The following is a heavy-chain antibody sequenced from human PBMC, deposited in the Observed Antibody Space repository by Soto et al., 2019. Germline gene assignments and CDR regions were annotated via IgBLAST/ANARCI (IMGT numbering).Heavy chain of an antibody. CDR2: IIPIFGTA. J-gene: IGHJ6*02. D-gene: IGHD3-3*01. V-gene: IGHV1-69*12. CDR3: ASPLWSGYYDYYYGMDV. Sequence: QVQLVQSGAEVKKPGSSVKVSCKASAGTFSSYAISWVRQAPGQGLEWMGGIIPIFGTANYAQKFQGRVIITEDESTSTAYMELSSLRSEDTAVYYCASPLWSGYYDYYYGMDVWGQGTTVTVSS. CDR1: AGTFSSYA.